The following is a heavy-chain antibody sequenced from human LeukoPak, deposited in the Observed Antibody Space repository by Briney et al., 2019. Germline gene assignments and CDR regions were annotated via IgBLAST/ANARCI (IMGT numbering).Heavy chain of an antibody. V-gene: IGHV1-2*04. CDR1: GYTFTGYY. CDR2: INPNGGGT. CDR3: ARDPIRISGSVAYDP. Sequence: ASVKVSCKASGYTFTGYYMHWVRQAPGQGLEWMGWINPNGGGTNYAQKFQGWVTMTRDTSISTAYTELSRLRSDDTAVYYCARDPIRISGSVAYDPWGQGTLVTVSS. D-gene: IGHD5-12*01. J-gene: IGHJ5*02.